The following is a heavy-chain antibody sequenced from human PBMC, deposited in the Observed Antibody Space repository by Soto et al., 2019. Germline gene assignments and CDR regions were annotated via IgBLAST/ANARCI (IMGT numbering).Heavy chain of an antibody. CDR3: ALTPDTPSICGVALPYFFDS. CDR2: IFYSGAF. Sequence: VQLQESGPGLVKPSQTLSLTCTVSGGSISSDSSYWSWIRQRPGLGLEWIGYIFYSGAFYYTPSLRGPVLIFAHSSKIHFTERPSSVPSADTTVYYCALTPDTPSICGVALPYFFDSWGQGTQLTVSS. J-gene: IGHJ4*02. V-gene: IGHV4-31*01. D-gene: IGHD3-3*01. CDR1: GGSISSDSSY.